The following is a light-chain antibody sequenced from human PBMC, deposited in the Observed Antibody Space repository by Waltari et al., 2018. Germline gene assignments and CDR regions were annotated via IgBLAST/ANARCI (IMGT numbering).Light chain of an antibody. V-gene: IGKV1-33*01. J-gene: IGKJ4*01. CDR3: QQYDNLLT. CDR2: DAS. Sequence: IQMTQSPSSLSSSVGDRVTLTCQASQYSSHYLNWYQQKPVKAPKLLIYDASILETGVPSRFSGSGSGTDFTFTISSLQPEDIATYYCQQYDNLLTFGGGTKVEIK. CDR1: QYSSHY.